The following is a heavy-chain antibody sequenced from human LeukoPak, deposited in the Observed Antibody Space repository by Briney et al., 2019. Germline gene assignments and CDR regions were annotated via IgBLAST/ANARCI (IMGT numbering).Heavy chain of an antibody. D-gene: IGHD6-19*01. CDR3: ASRSGWYRGPFDY. Sequence: PGGSLRLSCAASGFTFSSYAMSWVRQAPGKGLEWVSAISGSGGSTYYADSVKGRFTISRDNSKNTLYLQMNSLRAEDTAVYYCASRSGWYRGPFDYWGQGTLVTVSS. CDR2: ISGSGGST. V-gene: IGHV3-23*01. CDR1: GFTFSSYA. J-gene: IGHJ4*02.